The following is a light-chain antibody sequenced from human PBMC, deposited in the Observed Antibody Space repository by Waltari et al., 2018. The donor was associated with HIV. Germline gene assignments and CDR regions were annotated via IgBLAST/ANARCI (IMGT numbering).Light chain of an antibody. Sequence: QAGLTQSPSVSKGLRQTARLTCTGNSNNVGNQGATWLQQHQGHPPKLLSYSNNNRPSGISERFSASRSGNTASLTITGLQPEDEADYFCSAWDRSLSVVVFGGGTTLTVL. CDR1: SNNVGNQG. V-gene: IGLV10-54*04. CDR3: SAWDRSLSVVV. CDR2: SNN. J-gene: IGLJ2*01.